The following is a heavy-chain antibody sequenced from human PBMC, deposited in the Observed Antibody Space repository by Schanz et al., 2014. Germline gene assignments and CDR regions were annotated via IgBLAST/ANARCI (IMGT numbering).Heavy chain of an antibody. J-gene: IGHJ4*02. CDR1: GFTFSDHF. Sequence: GGSLRLSCAASGFTFSDHFMDWVRQAPGKGLEWVGHSRNKGHSYTSEYAASVKGRFTISRDESESSLYLQMDSLKTEDTAVYYCARRNFYDKSAAFDYWGQGSLVTGSS. V-gene: IGHV3-72*01. D-gene: IGHD3-9*01. CDR2: SRNKGHSYTS. CDR3: ARRNFYDKSAAFDY.